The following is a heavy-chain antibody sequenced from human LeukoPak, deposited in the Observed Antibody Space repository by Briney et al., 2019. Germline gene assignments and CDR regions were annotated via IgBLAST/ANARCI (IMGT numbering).Heavy chain of an antibody. V-gene: IGHV3-23*01. CDR3: TTKPRISISL. Sequence: GGSLRLSCAASGFTFSSSAMSWVRQVPGKGLEWVSGISASGGSTSYADSVRGRFTISRDNSKNTLYVQMNSLKTEDTAVYYCTTKPRISISLWGQGTLVTVSS. D-gene: IGHD3-3*01. J-gene: IGHJ4*02. CDR2: ISASGGST. CDR1: GFTFSSSA.